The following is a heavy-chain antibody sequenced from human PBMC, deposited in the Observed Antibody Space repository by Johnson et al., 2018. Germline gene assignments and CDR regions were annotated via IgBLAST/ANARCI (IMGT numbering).Heavy chain of an antibody. Sequence: QVQLVESGAEVKKPGASVKVSCKASGYTFTSYYMHWVRQAPGQGLEWMGIINPSGGSTSYAQKFQGRVTMTRDTSTSTVYMELSSLRSDDTAGYYCARVSISGSYPYYFDYWGQGALVTVSS. CDR3: ARVSISGSYPYYFDY. J-gene: IGHJ4*02. D-gene: IGHD1-26*01. V-gene: IGHV1-46*01. CDR1: GYTFTSYY. CDR2: INPSGGST.